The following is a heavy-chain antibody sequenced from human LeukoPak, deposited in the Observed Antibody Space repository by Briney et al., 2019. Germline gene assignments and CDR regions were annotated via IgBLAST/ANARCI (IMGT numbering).Heavy chain of an antibody. J-gene: IGHJ4*02. D-gene: IGHD2-2*01. V-gene: IGHV4-34*01. Sequence: PSETLSLTCAVYGGSFSGFYWSWIRQPPGKGLEWIGEINHSGSTNYNPSLKSRVTISVDRSKNQFSLKLSSVTAADTAVYYCARAKVVPAASFDYWGQGTLVTVSS. CDR2: INHSGST. CDR3: ARAKVVPAASFDY. CDR1: GGSFSGFY.